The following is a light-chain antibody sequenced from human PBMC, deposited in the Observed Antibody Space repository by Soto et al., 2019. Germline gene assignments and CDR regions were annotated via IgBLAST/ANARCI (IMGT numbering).Light chain of an antibody. Sequence: DIQMTQSPSTLSASVGDRVTITCRASQSIGSWLAWHQQKPGKAPKLLIYKASTLKSGVPSRFSGSGSGTEFTLTISSLQPDDFATYYCQHYNSYLTFGGGTKVDIK. J-gene: IGKJ4*01. CDR2: KAS. CDR1: QSIGSW. V-gene: IGKV1-5*03. CDR3: QHYNSYLT.